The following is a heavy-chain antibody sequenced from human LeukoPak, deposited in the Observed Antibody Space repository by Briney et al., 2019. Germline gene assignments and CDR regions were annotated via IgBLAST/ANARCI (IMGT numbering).Heavy chain of an antibody. Sequence: PGGSLRLSCAASGFTFSSYAMSWVRQAPGKGLEWVSAISGSGGSTYYADSVKGRFTISRDNSKNTLYLQMNSLRAEDTAVYYCAKDNTRLRGSYYLFDYWGQGTLVTVSS. V-gene: IGHV3-23*01. CDR1: GFTFSSYA. CDR2: ISGSGGST. CDR3: AKDNTRLRGSYYLFDY. D-gene: IGHD1-26*01. J-gene: IGHJ4*02.